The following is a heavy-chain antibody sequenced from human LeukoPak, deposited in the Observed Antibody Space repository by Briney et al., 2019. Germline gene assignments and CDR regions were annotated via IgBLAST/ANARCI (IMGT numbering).Heavy chain of an antibody. CDR1: GYTFTIYY. CDR3: ARGRRDRRSGYYYMDV. J-gene: IGHJ6*03. Sequence: ASVTVSFKASGYTFTIYYMHWVRQAPGQGLEWMGIINPSGGSTSYAQKFQGRVTMTRDMSTSTVYMELSSLRSEDTAVYYCARGRRDRRSGYYYMDVWGKGTTVTVSS. CDR2: INPSGGST. D-gene: IGHD3-22*01. V-gene: IGHV1-46*01.